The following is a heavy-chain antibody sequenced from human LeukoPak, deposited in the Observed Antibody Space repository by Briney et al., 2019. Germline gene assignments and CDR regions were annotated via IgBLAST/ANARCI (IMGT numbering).Heavy chain of an antibody. J-gene: IGHJ6*02. CDR1: GYRFTTNW. Sequence: GESLKISCKGSGYRFTTNWIGWVRQMPGKGLEWMGTIFPGDSDTRYSPSFQGQVTISADKSISTAYLQWSSLKASDTAMYYCASRLPIGWKYGMDVWGQGTTVTVSS. CDR2: IFPGDSDT. V-gene: IGHV5-51*01. CDR3: ASRLPIGWKYGMDV. D-gene: IGHD1-1*01.